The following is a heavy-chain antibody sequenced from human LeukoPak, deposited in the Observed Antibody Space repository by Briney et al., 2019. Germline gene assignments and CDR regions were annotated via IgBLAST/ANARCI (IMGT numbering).Heavy chain of an antibody. Sequence: GGSLRLSCAASGFTFSSFKMTWVRQAPGEGLEWVASISPSSTYIYYGDSLKGRVTVSRDNAKSLLFLHMSSLRPDDTAVYYCARDFTGGEYFDSWGQGALVSVSS. CDR2: ISPSSTYI. D-gene: IGHD3-16*01. V-gene: IGHV3-21*06. J-gene: IGHJ4*02. CDR1: GFTFSSFK. CDR3: ARDFTGGEYFDS.